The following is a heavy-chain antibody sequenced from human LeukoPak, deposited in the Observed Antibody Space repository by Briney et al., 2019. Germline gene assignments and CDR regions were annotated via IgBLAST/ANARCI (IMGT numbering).Heavy chain of an antibody. CDR1: GFTFSRYS. CDR3: ARGAVAGTLSAWFNP. Sequence: GGSLRLSCAASGFTFSRYSMNWVRQAPGKGLEWVSSISSSSSYIYYADSVKGRFTISRDNAKNSLYLQMNSLRAEDTAVYYCARGAVAGTLSAWFNPWGQGTLVTVSS. D-gene: IGHD6-19*01. CDR2: ISSSSSYI. V-gene: IGHV3-21*01. J-gene: IGHJ5*02.